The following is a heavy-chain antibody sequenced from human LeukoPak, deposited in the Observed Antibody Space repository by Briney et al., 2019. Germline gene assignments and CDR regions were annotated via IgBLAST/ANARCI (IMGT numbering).Heavy chain of an antibody. CDR3: ARDANGAYIGAFYN. V-gene: IGHV3-23*01. CDR2: ITESDYTT. J-gene: IGHJ3*02. CDR1: GFIFREYA. Sequence: GGSLRLSCAASGFIFREYAMTWVREAPGKGLEWVSSITESDYTTYAESVKGPFTITRDKSKNTLNLQMYSLRGDDTAPYHCARDANGAYIGAFYNWGQGTMVTVSS. D-gene: IGHD2-8*01.